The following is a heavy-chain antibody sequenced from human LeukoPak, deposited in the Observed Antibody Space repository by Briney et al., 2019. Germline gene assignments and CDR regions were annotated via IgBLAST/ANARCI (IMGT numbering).Heavy chain of an antibody. D-gene: IGHD6-19*01. V-gene: IGHV6-1*01. Sequence: SQTLSLTCAISGDSFSSNSATWNWIRQSPSRGLEWLGRTYYRSKWYNDYAVSVKSRITINPDTSKNQFSLQLNSVTPEDTAVYYCTRDLQESSGWYVRWFDPWGQGTLVTVFS. CDR3: TRDLQESSGWYVRWFDP. CDR1: GDSFSSNSAT. J-gene: IGHJ5*02. CDR2: TYYRSKWYN.